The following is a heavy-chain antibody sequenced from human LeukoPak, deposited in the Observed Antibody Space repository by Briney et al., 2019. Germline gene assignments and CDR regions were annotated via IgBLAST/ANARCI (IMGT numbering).Heavy chain of an antibody. CDR3: AKSSGYGGIDFDY. V-gene: IGHV3-7*02. Sequence: GGSLRLSCAASGFTFSSFRMSWVRQAPGKGLEWVAHIKQDGSDKYYMDSVKGRSTISKDIPKNSLYLQMNSLRAEDTAVYYCAKSSGYGGIDFDYWGLGTLVTVSS. CDR1: GFTFSSFR. CDR2: IKQDGSDK. J-gene: IGHJ4*02. D-gene: IGHD4-23*01.